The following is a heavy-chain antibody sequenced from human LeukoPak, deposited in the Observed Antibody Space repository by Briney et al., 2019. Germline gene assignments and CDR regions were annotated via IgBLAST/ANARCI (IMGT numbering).Heavy chain of an antibody. J-gene: IGHJ4*02. CDR3: ARDRSPYSGYDPLDY. CDR2: ISYDGGNK. CDR1: GFTFSSYG. V-gene: IGHV3-30*03. D-gene: IGHD5-12*01. Sequence: PGRSLRLSCAASGFTFSSYGMHWVRQAPGKGLEWVAIISYDGGNKYYADSVQGRFTISRDNSKNTLYLQMNSLRAEDTAVYYCARDRSPYSGYDPLDYWGQGTLVTVSS.